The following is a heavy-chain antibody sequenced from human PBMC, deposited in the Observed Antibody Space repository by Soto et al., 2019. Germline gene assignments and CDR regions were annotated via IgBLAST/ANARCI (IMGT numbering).Heavy chain of an antibody. CDR2: IWYDGTNT. CDR3: ARVEAPLIHSDHYYYGMDV. J-gene: IGHJ6*02. D-gene: IGHD5-18*01. Sequence: QVQLVESGGGVVRPGRSLRLACEASGFSFSTYGMHWVRQAAGKGLQWVAVIWYDGTNTYYADSVKGRFTISRDNSKDTLYLEMNNLRAEDTAVYYCARVEAPLIHSDHYYYGMDVWGQGTTVTVSS. CDR1: GFSFSTYG. V-gene: IGHV3-33*01.